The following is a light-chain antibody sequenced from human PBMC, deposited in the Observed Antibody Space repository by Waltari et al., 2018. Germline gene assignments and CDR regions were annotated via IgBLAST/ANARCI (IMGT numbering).Light chain of an antibody. CDR2: TNN. J-gene: IGLJ2*01. CDR3: AAWDDSLSAMV. CDR1: SSNIGSNY. Sequence: QSVLTQPPSASGTPGQRVTISCSGSSSNIGSNYVYWYHHLPGTAPNLLIYTNNQRPSGVPGRVSDSKSGTSASLVISGLRSEDEADYYCAAWDDSLSAMVFGGGTKLTVL. V-gene: IGLV1-47*02.